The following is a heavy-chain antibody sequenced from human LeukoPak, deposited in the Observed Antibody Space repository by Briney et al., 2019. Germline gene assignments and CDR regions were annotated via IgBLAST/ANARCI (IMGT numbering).Heavy chain of an antibody. J-gene: IGHJ3*02. V-gene: IGHV3-33*08. CDR1: GXTVSNNY. D-gene: IGHD2-8*01. Sequence: GGSLRLSCAASGXTVSNNYITWVRQAPGKGLEWVAVIGADENKYYADSVKGRFTISRDNSKNTLYLQMNSLRAEDTAVYYCARDNEGDDNGLDIWGQGTMVTVSS. CDR3: ARDNEGDDNGLDI. CDR2: IGADENK.